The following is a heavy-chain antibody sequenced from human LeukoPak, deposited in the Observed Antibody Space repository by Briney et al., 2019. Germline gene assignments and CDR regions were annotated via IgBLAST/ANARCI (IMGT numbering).Heavy chain of an antibody. Sequence: GGSLRLSCAASGFTVSSNYMSWVRQAAGNGLEWVSVIYSGGSTYYADSVKGRFTISRHNSKNTLYLQMNSLRAEDTAVYYCARWLRLYYFDYWGQGTLVTVSS. V-gene: IGHV3-53*04. J-gene: IGHJ4*01. CDR3: ARWLRLYYFDY. CDR2: IYSGGST. CDR1: GFTVSSNY. D-gene: IGHD5-12*01.